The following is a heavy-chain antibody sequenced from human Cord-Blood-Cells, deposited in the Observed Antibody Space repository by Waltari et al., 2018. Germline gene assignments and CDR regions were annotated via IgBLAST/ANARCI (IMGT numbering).Heavy chain of an antibody. CDR1: GFTFSSYE. V-gene: IGHV3-48*03. CDR2: ISSSGRTI. Sequence: EVQLVESGGGLVQPGGSLRLSCAASGFTFSSYEMNWVRQAPGKGLEWVSYISSSGRTIYYADSVKGRFTISRDDAKNSLYLQMNSLRAEDTAVYYCARAVAVADENYYGMDVWGQGTTVTVSS. D-gene: IGHD6-19*01. J-gene: IGHJ6*02. CDR3: ARAVAVADENYYGMDV.